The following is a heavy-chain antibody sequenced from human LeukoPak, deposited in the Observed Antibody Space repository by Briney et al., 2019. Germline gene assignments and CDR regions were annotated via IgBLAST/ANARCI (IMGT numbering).Heavy chain of an antibody. Sequence: ASVKVSCKASGGSFSTYDFTWVRQAPGQGLEWMGWISAYNGNTNYAQKLQGRVTMTTDTSTSTAYMELRSLRSDDTAVYYCARGSSNSIRYYDSSGHFDYWGQGTLVTVSS. D-gene: IGHD3-22*01. CDR3: ARGSSNSIRYYDSSGHFDY. CDR2: ISAYNGNT. V-gene: IGHV1-18*01. J-gene: IGHJ4*02. CDR1: GGSFSTYD.